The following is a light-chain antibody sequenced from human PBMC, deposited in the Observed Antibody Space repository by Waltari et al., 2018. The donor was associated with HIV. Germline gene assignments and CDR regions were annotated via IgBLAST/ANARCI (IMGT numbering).Light chain of an antibody. Sequence: QSPLTQSASVSGSPGQSITISCTGTSSDVGSYNLVSWYQQHPGKAPKLMIYDVTNRPSGVSNRFSGSKSGNTASLTISGLQAEDEADYYCSSYTTSSTFHVVFGGGTKLTVL. CDR3: SSYTTSSTFHVV. J-gene: IGLJ2*01. CDR1: SSDVGSYNL. V-gene: IGLV2-14*02. CDR2: DVT.